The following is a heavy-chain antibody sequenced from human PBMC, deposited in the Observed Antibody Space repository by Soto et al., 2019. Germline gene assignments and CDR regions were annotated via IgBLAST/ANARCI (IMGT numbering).Heavy chain of an antibody. CDR1: GGSISSGGYY. CDR2: IYYSGST. CDR3: ARGPYYYDSSGYPDY. J-gene: IGHJ4*02. D-gene: IGHD3-22*01. Sequence: PSETLSLTCTVSGGSISSGGYYWSWIRQHPGKGLEWIGYIYYSGSTYYNPSLKSRVTISVDTSKNQFSLKLSSVTAADTAVYYCARGPYYYDSSGYPDYWGQGTLVTVSS. V-gene: IGHV4-31*03.